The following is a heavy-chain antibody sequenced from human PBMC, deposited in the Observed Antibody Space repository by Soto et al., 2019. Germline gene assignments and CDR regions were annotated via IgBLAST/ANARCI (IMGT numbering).Heavy chain of an antibody. Sequence: GASVKVSCKASGGTFSSYAISWVRQAPGQGLEWMGGIIPIFGTANYAQKFQGRVTITADESTSTAYMELSSLRSEDTAVYYCARDGYRDYYYYGMDVWGQGTTVTAP. CDR1: GGTFSSYA. J-gene: IGHJ6*02. CDR2: IIPIFGTA. D-gene: IGHD5-18*01. V-gene: IGHV1-69*13. CDR3: ARDGYRDYYYYGMDV.